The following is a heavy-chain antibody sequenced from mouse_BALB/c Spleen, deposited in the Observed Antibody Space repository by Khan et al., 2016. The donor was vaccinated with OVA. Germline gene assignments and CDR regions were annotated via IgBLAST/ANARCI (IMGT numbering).Heavy chain of an antibody. CDR3: AREEALYYFDY. V-gene: IGHV1-76*01. D-gene: IGHD3-2*02. CDR2: IYPGTDNT. CDR1: GYIFTSYW. J-gene: IGHJ2*01. Sequence: VQLKQSGAELVRHGASVKLSCKTSGYIFTSYWIHWVKQRSGQGLEWFARIYPGTDNTYYNEKLKDKVTLTADKSSSTVYMQLSSLKSEDSAVYFCAREEALYYFDYWGQGTTLTVSS.